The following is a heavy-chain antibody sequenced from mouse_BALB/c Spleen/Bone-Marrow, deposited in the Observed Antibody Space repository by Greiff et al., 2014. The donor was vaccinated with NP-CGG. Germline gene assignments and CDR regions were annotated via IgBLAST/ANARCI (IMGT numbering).Heavy chain of an antibody. CDR1: GYTFTSSD. Sequence: QVQLKESGAELVKPGASVKLSCKASGYTFTSSDINWVRQGPEQGLAWIGRIFPGNVSTEYNDKFKVKATLTTNKSSSTVYMQLSRLTSEDSAVYFCSRGGWLGGYFDVWGAGTTVTVSS. CDR3: SRGGWLGGYFDV. J-gene: IGHJ1*01. V-gene: IGHV1-77*01. D-gene: IGHD2-3*01. CDR2: IFPGNVST.